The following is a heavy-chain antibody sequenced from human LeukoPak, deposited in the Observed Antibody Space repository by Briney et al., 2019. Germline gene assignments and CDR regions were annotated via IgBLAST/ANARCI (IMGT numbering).Heavy chain of an antibody. D-gene: IGHD3-22*01. V-gene: IGHV1-69*13. CDR1: GGTFSSYA. Sequence: ASVKVSCKASGGTFSSYAISWVRQAPGQGLGWMGGIIPIFGTANYAQKFQGRVTITADESTSTAYMELSSLRSEDTAVYYCARHNYYDSSGYHIAHDAFDIWGQGTMVTVSS. CDR2: IIPIFGTA. J-gene: IGHJ3*02. CDR3: ARHNYYDSSGYHIAHDAFDI.